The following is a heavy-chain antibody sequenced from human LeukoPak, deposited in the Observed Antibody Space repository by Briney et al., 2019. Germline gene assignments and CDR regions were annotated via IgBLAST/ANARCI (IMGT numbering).Heavy chain of an antibody. CDR1: GDSFSGYY. V-gene: IGHV4-34*01. CDR2: IGHGGNT. Sequence: PLETLSLTCGVSGDSFSGYYWTWIRQLPGKEPEWIGDIGHGGNTNYNPSLTSRVTISVDTSKRQFSLKLTSMTAADTAMYYCARGPAAPPHYYYYYGMDVWGQGTTVTVSS. J-gene: IGHJ6*02. D-gene: IGHD2-2*01. CDR3: ARGPAAPPHYYYYYGMDV.